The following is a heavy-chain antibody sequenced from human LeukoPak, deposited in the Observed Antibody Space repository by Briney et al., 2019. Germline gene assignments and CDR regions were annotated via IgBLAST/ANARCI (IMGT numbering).Heavy chain of an antibody. CDR2: MNAKSGHT. Sequence: GASVKVSCKASGYTFTSYHIDWVRQAPGQGPEWMGWMNAKSGHTGYAQNLEGRVTMTRDTSTNTAYMELRGLRSEDTAVYFCATSGGLLGTTKDLYFDYWGQGTLVTVSS. V-gene: IGHV1-8*01. J-gene: IGHJ4*02. D-gene: IGHD1-7*01. CDR3: ATSGGLLGTTKDLYFDY. CDR1: GYTFTSYH.